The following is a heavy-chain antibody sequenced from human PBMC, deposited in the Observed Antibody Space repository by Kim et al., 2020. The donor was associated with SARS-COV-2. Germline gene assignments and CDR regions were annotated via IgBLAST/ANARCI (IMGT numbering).Heavy chain of an antibody. V-gene: IGHV4-59*01. CDR1: GGSFRRYY. D-gene: IGHD6-19*01. J-gene: IGHJ5*01. CDR3: ASGGYSSGWVNLFES. Sequence: SETLSLTCIVSGGSFRRYYWSWIRQSPGKGLEWIGYIYSSGTTNYNPSLRSRVTISVDMSKNQFSLNLKSVSAADTAVYYCASGGYSSGWVNLFESWGQGTLLTVSP. CDR2: IYSSGTT.